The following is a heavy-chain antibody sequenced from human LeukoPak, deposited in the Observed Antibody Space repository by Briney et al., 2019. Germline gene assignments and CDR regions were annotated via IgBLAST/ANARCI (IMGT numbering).Heavy chain of an antibody. CDR1: GGSFSGYY. Sequence: PSETLSLTCAVYGGSFSGYYWSWIRQPPGKGLEWIGEINHSGSTNYNPSLKSRVTISVDTSKNQFSLKLSSVTAADTAVYYCARVSGITYLRWQRYFDYWGQGTLVTVSS. V-gene: IGHV4-34*01. CDR3: ARVSGITYLRWQRYFDY. CDR2: INHSGST. D-gene: IGHD3-10*01. J-gene: IGHJ4*02.